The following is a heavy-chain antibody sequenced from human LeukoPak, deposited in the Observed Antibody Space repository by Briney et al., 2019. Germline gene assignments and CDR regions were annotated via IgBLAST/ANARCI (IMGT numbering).Heavy chain of an antibody. Sequence: ASLKVSCKASGYTFTSDYMHWVRQAPGQGLEWMGIINPSGGSTSHAQKFQGRVTMTRDMSTSTVYMELSSLRSEDTAVYYCERATTKSNWFDPWGQGTLVTVSS. D-gene: IGHD5-12*01. V-gene: IGHV1-46*01. CDR2: INPSGGST. CDR1: GYTFTSDY. J-gene: IGHJ5*02. CDR3: ERATTKSNWFDP.